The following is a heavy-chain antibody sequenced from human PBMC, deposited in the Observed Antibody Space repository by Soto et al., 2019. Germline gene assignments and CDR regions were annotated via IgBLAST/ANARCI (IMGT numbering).Heavy chain of an antibody. J-gene: IGHJ6*02. CDR3: ARPQVRGSRYFGVDV. CDR2: IYPGDSDT. Sequence: GESLKISCKTSGFIFTGYWIDWVRQMPGKGLEWVGIIYPGDSDTIYSPSFKGHVTISVDKSTSTAYLQWSSLKASDTAIYYCARPQVRGSRYFGVDVWGQGTTVTVS. D-gene: IGHD3-10*01. CDR1: GFIFTGYW. V-gene: IGHV5-51*01.